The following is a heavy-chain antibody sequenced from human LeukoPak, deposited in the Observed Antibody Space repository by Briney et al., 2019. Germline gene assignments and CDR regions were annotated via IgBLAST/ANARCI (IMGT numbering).Heavy chain of an antibody. J-gene: IGHJ4*02. CDR3: ARANWSGYWTFFDY. CDR1: GGSISSYY. D-gene: IGHD3-3*01. CDR2: IYYSGST. V-gene: IGHV4-59*01. Sequence: PSETLSLTCTVSGGSISSYYWSWIRQPPGKGLEWIGYIYYSGSTNYNPSLKSRVTISVDKSKNQFSLKLSSVTAADTAVYYCARANWSGYWTFFDYWGQGTLVTVSS.